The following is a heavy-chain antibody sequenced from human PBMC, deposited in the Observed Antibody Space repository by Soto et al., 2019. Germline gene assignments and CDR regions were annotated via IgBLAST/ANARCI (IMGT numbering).Heavy chain of an antibody. CDR2: TNAGNGNT. J-gene: IGHJ4*02. CDR1: GYTFTSYA. CDR3: ARSSGWPRRDYYFDY. Sequence: ASVKVSCKASGYTFTSYAMHWVRQAPGQRLEWMGWTNAGNGNTKYSQKFQGRVTITRDTSASTAYMELSSLRSEDTAVYYCARSSGWPRRDYYFDYWGQGTLVPVSS. D-gene: IGHD6-19*01. V-gene: IGHV1-3*01.